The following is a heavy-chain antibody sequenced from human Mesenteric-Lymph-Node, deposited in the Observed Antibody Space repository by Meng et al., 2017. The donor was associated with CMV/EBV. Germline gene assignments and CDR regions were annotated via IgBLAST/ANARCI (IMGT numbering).Heavy chain of an antibody. V-gene: IGHV3-74*01. D-gene: IGHD1-1*01. CDR1: GFTFSSYS. Sequence: GESLKISCAASGFTFSSYSMNWVRQAPGKGLEWVSRIDSDDSSRAYADSVKGRFTISRDNTKNTLYLQMDSLRAEDTAVYYCARANLNDAYYGMDVWGQGTTVTVSS. J-gene: IGHJ6*02. CDR3: ARANLNDAYYGMDV. CDR2: IDSDDSSR.